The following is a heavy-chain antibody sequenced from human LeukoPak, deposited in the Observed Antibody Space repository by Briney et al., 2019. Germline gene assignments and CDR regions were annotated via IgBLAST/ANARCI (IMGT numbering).Heavy chain of an antibody. CDR2: MSNSGENT. Sequence: PGGSLRLSCAASGFTFSSYSMQWVRQTPGKGLEWVGIMSNSGENTFYGEAVKGRFTISRDNSQNTLYLQMNSLRAEDTAVYYCAKANTLSAPTTREWDAFDIWGQGTMVTVSS. V-gene: IGHV3-30*18. CDR1: GFTFSSYS. J-gene: IGHJ3*02. D-gene: IGHD2/OR15-2a*01. CDR3: AKANTLSAPTTREWDAFDI.